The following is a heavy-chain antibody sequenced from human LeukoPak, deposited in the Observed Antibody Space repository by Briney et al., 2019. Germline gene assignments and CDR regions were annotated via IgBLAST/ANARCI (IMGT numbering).Heavy chain of an antibody. D-gene: IGHD2-15*01. CDR1: GXTFATYC. J-gene: IGHJ3*02. Sequence: GESLKISCKGSGXTFATYCIGWVRQMPGKGLEWMGIIYPGDSRTTYSPSFQGQVTISADKSISTAYLQWSSLKASDTAMYYCATTYCSGGSCYDAFDIWGQGTMVTVSS. CDR2: IYPGDSRT. V-gene: IGHV5-51*01. CDR3: ATTYCSGGSCYDAFDI.